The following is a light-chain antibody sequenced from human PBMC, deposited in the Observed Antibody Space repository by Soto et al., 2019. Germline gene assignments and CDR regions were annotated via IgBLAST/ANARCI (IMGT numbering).Light chain of an antibody. CDR3: QQYGSSPKLT. Sequence: EMVLTQSPGTLSLSPGARATLSCRASQSVSSSYLAWYQQKPGQAPRLLIYGASSRATGIPDRFSGSGSGTDFTLTISRLEPEDFAVYYCQQYGSSPKLTFGGGTKVEIK. CDR1: QSVSSSY. CDR2: GAS. V-gene: IGKV3-20*01. J-gene: IGKJ4*01.